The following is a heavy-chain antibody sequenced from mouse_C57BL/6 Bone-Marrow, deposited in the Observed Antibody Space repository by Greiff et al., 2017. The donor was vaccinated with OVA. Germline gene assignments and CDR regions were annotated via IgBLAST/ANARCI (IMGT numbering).Heavy chain of an antibody. J-gene: IGHJ3*01. Sequence: EVQLQQSGPELVKPGASVKISCKASGYTFTDYYMNWVKQSHGKSLEWIGDINPNNGGTSYNQKFKGKATLTVDKSSSTAYMELRSLTSEDSAVYYCARRTIYYDYAWFAYWGQGTLVTVSA. D-gene: IGHD2-4*01. CDR2: INPNNGGT. V-gene: IGHV1-26*01. CDR1: GYTFTDYY. CDR3: ARRTIYYDYAWFAY.